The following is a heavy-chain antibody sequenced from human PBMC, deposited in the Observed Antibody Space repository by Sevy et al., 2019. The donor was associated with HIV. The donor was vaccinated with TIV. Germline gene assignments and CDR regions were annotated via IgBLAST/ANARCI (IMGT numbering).Heavy chain of an antibody. D-gene: IGHD6-19*01. CDR2: IKQDGSEK. J-gene: IGHJ6*02. V-gene: IGHV3-7*01. CDR3: ARDSFAAVAAAGMDV. CDR1: GFTFSSYW. Sequence: GGSLRLSCAASGFTFSSYWMSWVRQAPGKGLEWVANIKQDGSEKYYVDSVKGRFTISRDNAKNSLYLQMNSLRAEDTAVYYCARDSFAAVAAAGMDVWGQRTTVTVSS.